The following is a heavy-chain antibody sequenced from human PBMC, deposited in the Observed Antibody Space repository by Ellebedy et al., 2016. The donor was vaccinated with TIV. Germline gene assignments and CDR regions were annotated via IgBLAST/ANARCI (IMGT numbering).Heavy chain of an antibody. Sequence: GESLKISCVASGFTFNSYGMHWVRQAPGKGLEWVAVIAKDGSSYYYAESVKGRFTISRDNSENTLYLQMKSLSAEDTAVYYCARERGITTMKKGFDNWGQGTLVTVSS. CDR3: ARERGITTMKKGFDN. D-gene: IGHD3-22*01. J-gene: IGHJ4*02. CDR1: GFTFNSYG. V-gene: IGHV3-30*03. CDR2: IAKDGSSY.